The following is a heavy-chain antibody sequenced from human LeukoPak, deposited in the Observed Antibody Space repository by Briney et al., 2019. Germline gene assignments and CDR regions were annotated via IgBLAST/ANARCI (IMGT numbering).Heavy chain of an antibody. J-gene: IGHJ6*04. V-gene: IGHV4-38-2*01. CDR3: ARGSNYYYSMDV. CDR1: GSSIRDGYY. Sequence: SETLSLTCDVSGSSIRDGYYWGWIRQPPGKGLEWIGSIYQSVTTYYSPSLKSRVAISTDTPKNQYSLKLTSVTAADTAVYYCARGSNYYYSMDVWGKGTTVTVSS. D-gene: IGHD3/OR15-3a*01. CDR2: IYQSVTT.